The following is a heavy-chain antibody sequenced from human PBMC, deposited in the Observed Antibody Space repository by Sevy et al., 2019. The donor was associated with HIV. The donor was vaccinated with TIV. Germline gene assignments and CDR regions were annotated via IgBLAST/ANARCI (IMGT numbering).Heavy chain of an antibody. CDR3: ARHGIFGVTYSFDY. CDR2: IDQSGNA. D-gene: IGHD3-3*01. J-gene: IGHJ4*02. V-gene: IGHV4-38-2*01. Sequence: SETLSLTCAVSGYSISRGYHWGWIRQPPGKGLEWIGSIDQSGNAYYNPSLRGRVTISVDTSKNQVSLNLRSVTAADTALYFCARHGIFGVTYSFDYWGQGALVTVSS. CDR1: GYSISRGYH.